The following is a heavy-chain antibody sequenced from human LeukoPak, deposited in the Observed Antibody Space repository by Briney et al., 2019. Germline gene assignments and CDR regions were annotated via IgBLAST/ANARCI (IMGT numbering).Heavy chain of an antibody. V-gene: IGHV1-18*01. J-gene: IGHJ6*03. CDR3: ARDGRGDYGDYVRYYYYYMDV. CDR2: ISAYNGNT. CDR1: GYTFTSYG. D-gene: IGHD4-17*01. Sequence: ASVKVSCKASGYTFTSYGISWVRQAPGQGLEWMGWISAYNGNTNYAQKLQGRVTMTTDTSTSTAYMELRSLRSDDTAVYYCARDGRGDYGDYVRYYYYYMDVWGKGTTVTVSS.